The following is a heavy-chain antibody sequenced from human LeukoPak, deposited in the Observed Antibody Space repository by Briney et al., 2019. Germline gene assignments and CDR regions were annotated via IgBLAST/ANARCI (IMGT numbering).Heavy chain of an antibody. J-gene: IGHJ3*02. Sequence: GGSLRLSCAASGFTFSSYSMNWVRQVPGKGLEWVSSISSSSSYIYYADSVKGRFTISRDNAKNSLYLQMNSLRAEDTAVYYCARDVHTAGYSSGWPDAFDIWGQGTMVTVSS. CDR2: ISSSSSYI. D-gene: IGHD6-19*01. CDR3: ARDVHTAGYSSGWPDAFDI. V-gene: IGHV3-21*01. CDR1: GFTFSSYS.